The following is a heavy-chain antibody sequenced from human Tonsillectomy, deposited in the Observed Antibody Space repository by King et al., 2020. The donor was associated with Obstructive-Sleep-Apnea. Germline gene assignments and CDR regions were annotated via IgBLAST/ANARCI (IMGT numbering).Heavy chain of an antibody. CDR1: GGSISSSSYY. CDR3: ARPVRDIFGDYYYGMDV. V-gene: IGHV4-39*01. Sequence: QLQESGPGLVKPSETLSLTCTVSGGSISSSSYYWGWIRQPPGKGLEWIGSIYYSGSTYYNPSLKSRVTISVDTSKNQFSLKLSSVTAADTAVYYCARPVRDIFGDYYYGMDVWGQGTTVTVSS. J-gene: IGHJ6*02. D-gene: IGHD3-10*02. CDR2: IYYSGST.